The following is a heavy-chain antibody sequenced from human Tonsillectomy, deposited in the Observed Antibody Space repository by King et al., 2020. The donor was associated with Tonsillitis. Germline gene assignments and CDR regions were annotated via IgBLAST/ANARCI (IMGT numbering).Heavy chain of an antibody. CDR1: GYSFTNYW. CDR3: AKRKYFDFRSRPAHSERASDAFDI. Sequence: QLVQSGAEVKKPGESLKISCKGSGYSFTNYWVAWVRQMPGKGLEWMGIIYPGDSDTTYSPSFQGQATISADKSISTAYLRWSSLKASDTAMYYCAKRKYFDFRSRPAHSERASDAFDIWGQGTMVTVSS. D-gene: IGHD3-3*01. V-gene: IGHV5-51*03. J-gene: IGHJ3*02. CDR2: IYPGDSDT.